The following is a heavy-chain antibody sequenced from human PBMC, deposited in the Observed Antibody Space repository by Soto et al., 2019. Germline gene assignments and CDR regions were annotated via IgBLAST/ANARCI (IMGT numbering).Heavy chain of an antibody. CDR1: GYSFTSYW. CDR2: IYPGDSDT. CDR3: ARRYYYDSSGYYYVPYYFDY. V-gene: IGHV5-51*01. D-gene: IGHD3-22*01. Sequence: GESLKISCKGSGYSFTSYWIGWVRQMPGKGLEWMGIIYPGDSDTRYSPSFQGQVTISADKSISTAYLQWSGLKASDTAMYYCARRYYYDSSGYYYVPYYFDYWGQGTLVTVSS. J-gene: IGHJ4*02.